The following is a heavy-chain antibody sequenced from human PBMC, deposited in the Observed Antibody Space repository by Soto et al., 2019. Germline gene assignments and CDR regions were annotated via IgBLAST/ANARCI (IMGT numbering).Heavy chain of an antibody. Sequence: QVQLVQSGAEVKKPGASVKVSCKASGYTFTTYGMSWVRQAPGQGLDWMGWISTYNGNTKYAERLQCRVNMTTDTTTSTAYMELRSLRSDDTAVYYCARGPTDYYDNSGDYFLDYWGQGTLVTVSS. D-gene: IGHD3-22*01. CDR1: GYTFTTYG. J-gene: IGHJ4*02. CDR2: ISTYNGNT. CDR3: ARGPTDYYDNSGDYFLDY. V-gene: IGHV1-18*01.